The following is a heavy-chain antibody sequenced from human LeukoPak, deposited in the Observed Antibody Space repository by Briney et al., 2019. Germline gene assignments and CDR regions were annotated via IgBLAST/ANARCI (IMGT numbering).Heavy chain of an antibody. CDR3: ARVPYSTRVHYMDV. J-gene: IGHJ6*03. V-gene: IGHV4-39*07. CDR1: SGSITSGSHY. D-gene: IGHD6-13*01. Sequence: SETLSLTCTVSSGSITSGSHYWGWIRQPPGKGLEWIGSIFYSGSTYYNLSLKSRVTMSVDTSKNQFSLKLTSVTAADTAVYYCARVPYSTRVHYMDVWGKGTTVTVSS. CDR2: IFYSGST.